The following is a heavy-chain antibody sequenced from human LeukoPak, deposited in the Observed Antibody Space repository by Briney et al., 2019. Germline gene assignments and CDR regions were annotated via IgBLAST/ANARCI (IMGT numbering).Heavy chain of an antibody. CDR3: ARGRSYYDSSGSPKPADAFDI. D-gene: IGHD3-22*01. CDR2: ISWYSGSI. CDR1: GFTFDDYA. V-gene: IGHV3-9*01. J-gene: IGHJ3*02. Sequence: GGSLRLSCAASGFTFDDYAMHWVRQAPGKGLEWVSGISWYSGSIGYADSVKGRFTISRDNAKNSLYLQMNNLRAEDTAVYYCARGRSYYDSSGSPKPADAFDIWGQGTMVTVSS.